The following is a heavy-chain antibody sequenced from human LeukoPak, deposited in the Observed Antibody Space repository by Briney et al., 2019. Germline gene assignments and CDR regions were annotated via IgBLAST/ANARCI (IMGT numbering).Heavy chain of an antibody. Sequence: SETLSLTCAVSGDSFSDNFWSWIRQPPGKGPEWIGEINHSGTANYNPSLRSRVIISIDTSKNQFSLKLISVTAADTAVYYCARMAYFARSVAPLIDYWGQGTLVTVSS. CDR2: INHSGTA. J-gene: IGHJ4*02. CDR1: GDSFSDNF. V-gene: IGHV4-34*01. D-gene: IGHD2/OR15-2a*01. CDR3: ARMAYFARSVAPLIDY.